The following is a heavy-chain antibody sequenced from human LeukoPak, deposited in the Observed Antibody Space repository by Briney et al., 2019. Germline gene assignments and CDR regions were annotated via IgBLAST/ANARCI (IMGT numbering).Heavy chain of an antibody. D-gene: IGHD6-19*01. CDR3: AKTTTGYSSGRYPGWPVDY. CDR2: ISGSGGGT. J-gene: IGHJ4*02. V-gene: IGHV3-23*01. Sequence: PGGSLRLSCAASGFTFSSYAVGWVRQAPGKGLEWVSAISGSGGGTYYADSVKGRFTISRDSSKNTLYLQMNSLSTEDTAVYYCAKTTTGYSSGRYPGWPVDYWGQGTLVTVSS. CDR1: GFTFSSYA.